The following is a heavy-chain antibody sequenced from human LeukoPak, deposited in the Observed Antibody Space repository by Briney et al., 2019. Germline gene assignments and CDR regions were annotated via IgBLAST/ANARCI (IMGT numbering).Heavy chain of an antibody. Sequence: GGSLRLSCAASGFTFSSYGMHWVRQAPGKGLEWVAVISYDGSNKYYADSVKGRFTISRDNSKNTLYLQMNSLRAGSTAVYYFVSTWFGELWFAFDIWGQGTMDTVSS. V-gene: IGHV3-30*03. CDR2: ISYDGSNK. CDR3: VSTWFGELWFAFDI. J-gene: IGHJ3*02. D-gene: IGHD3-10*01. CDR1: GFTFSSYG.